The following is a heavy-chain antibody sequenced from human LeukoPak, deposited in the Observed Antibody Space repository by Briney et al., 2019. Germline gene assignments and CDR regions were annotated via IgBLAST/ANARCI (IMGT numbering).Heavy chain of an antibody. CDR2: INHSGST. D-gene: IGHD1-7*01. CDR3: ARGPYNWNYAWFDP. Sequence: SETLSLTCAVYGGSFSGYYWSWIRQPPGKGLEWIGEINHSGSTNYNPSLKSRVTISVDTSKNQFSLKLSSETAADTAVYYCARGPYNWNYAWFDPWGQGTLVTVSS. J-gene: IGHJ5*02. CDR1: GGSFSGYY. V-gene: IGHV4-34*01.